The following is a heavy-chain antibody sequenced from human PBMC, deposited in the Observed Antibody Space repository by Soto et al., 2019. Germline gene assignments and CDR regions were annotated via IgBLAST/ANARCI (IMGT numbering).Heavy chain of an antibody. CDR2: IYSSGRT. Sequence: QMQVQESGPGLVKPSETLSLTCTVSGASINNNWWSWIRQPAGKGLEWIGRIYSSGRTNYNPSLKSRVTMSLDTSNNQFSLKMSSVTAADTAAYYGARGGGTTGMSGDWFDPWGQGALVTVSS. CDR1: GASINNNW. J-gene: IGHJ5*02. V-gene: IGHV4-4*07. D-gene: IGHD4-17*01. CDR3: ARGGGTTGMSGDWFDP.